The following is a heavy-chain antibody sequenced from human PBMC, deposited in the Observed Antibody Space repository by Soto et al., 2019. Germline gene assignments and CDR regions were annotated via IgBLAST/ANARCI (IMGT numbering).Heavy chain of an antibody. CDR2: IYPGDSDT. CDR3: ARSIAAAGTRYYYYGMDV. J-gene: IGHJ6*02. CDR1: GYSFTSYW. V-gene: IGHV5-51*01. Sequence: GESLKISCKGSGYSFTSYWIGWVRQMPGKGLEWMGIIYPGDSDTRYSPSFQGQVTISADKSISTAYLQWSSLKASDTAMYYCARSIAAAGTRYYYYGMDVWGQGTTVTVSS. D-gene: IGHD6-13*01.